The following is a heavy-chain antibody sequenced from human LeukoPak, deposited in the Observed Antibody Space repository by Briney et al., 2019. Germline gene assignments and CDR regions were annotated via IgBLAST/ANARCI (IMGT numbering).Heavy chain of an antibody. Sequence: PGGSLRLSCAASGFTFDDYAMHWVRHAPGKGLEWVSGISWNSGSIEYADSVKGRFTISRDNAKNSLYLQMNSLRAEDTALYYCAKDVIVVVTGGMDVWGQGTTVTVSS. V-gene: IGHV3-9*01. D-gene: IGHD3-22*01. CDR1: GFTFDDYA. J-gene: IGHJ6*02. CDR2: ISWNSGSI. CDR3: AKDVIVVVTGGMDV.